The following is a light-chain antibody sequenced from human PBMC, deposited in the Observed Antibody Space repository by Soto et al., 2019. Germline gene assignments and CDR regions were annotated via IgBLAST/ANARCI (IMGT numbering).Light chain of an antibody. J-gene: IGLJ3*02. V-gene: IGLV2-14*01. CDR2: EVS. Sequence: QSVLTQPASVSGSPGQSITISCTGTSSDVGGYNYVSWYQQHPGKAPKLMIYEVSNRPSGVSNRFSGSKSGNTASLTISGLQAEDAADYYCSSYTSSSTRVFGGGTNVTVL. CDR3: SSYTSSSTRV. CDR1: SSDVGGYNY.